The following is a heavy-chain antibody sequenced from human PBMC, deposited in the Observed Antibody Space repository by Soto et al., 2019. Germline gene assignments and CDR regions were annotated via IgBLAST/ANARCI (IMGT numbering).Heavy chain of an antibody. J-gene: IGHJ5*02. Sequence: EVQLLESGGGLVQPGGSLRLSCAASGFTFSSYAMSWVRQAPGKGLEWVSALSNSGGNTYYKDSVKGRFTISRDNSKNTLYLQMNSLRAEDTAVYFCAKDDVAYSSSRGRLGSFDPWGQGTLVTVSS. CDR1: GFTFSSYA. CDR2: LSNSGGNT. D-gene: IGHD6-19*01. CDR3: AKDDVAYSSSRGRLGSFDP. V-gene: IGHV3-23*01.